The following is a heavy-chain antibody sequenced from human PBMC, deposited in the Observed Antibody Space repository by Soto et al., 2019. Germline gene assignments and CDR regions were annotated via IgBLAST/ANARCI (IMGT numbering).Heavy chain of an antibody. CDR2: ISSSSSTI. D-gene: IGHD4-17*01. V-gene: IGHV3-48*01. CDR1: GFTFSSYS. J-gene: IGHJ4*02. Sequence: EVQLVESGGGLVQPGGSLSLSCAASGFTFSSYSMNWVRQAPGKGLEWVSYISSSSSTIYYADSVKGRFTISRDNAKNSLYLPMNSLRAEDTAVYYCARDDYGDYDYWGQGTLVTVSS. CDR3: ARDDYGDYDY.